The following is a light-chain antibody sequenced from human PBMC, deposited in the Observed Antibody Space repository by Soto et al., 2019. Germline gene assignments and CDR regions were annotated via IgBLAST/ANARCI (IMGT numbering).Light chain of an antibody. V-gene: IGKV1-5*01. Sequence: DVQLTQAPSTLSASVGDRVTITCRASQSIGNWLAWYQQKPGKAPNLLIYDASTLENGVPSRFSGSASGTDFTLTISSLQPYDFATYYCQQYNSYSEAFGQGTKVDIK. J-gene: IGKJ1*01. CDR1: QSIGNW. CDR2: DAS. CDR3: QQYNSYSEA.